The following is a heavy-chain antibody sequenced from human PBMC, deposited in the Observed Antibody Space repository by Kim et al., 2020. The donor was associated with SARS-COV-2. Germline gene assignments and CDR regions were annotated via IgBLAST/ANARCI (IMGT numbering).Heavy chain of an antibody. CDR3: ARWYRGVDY. Sequence: GGSLRLSCAASGFTFDDYVMHWVRQAPGKGLEWVSGISWNSGSIGYADSVKGRFTISRDNAKNSLYLQMNSLRAEDTALYYCARWYRGVDYWGQGTLVTVSS. V-gene: IGHV3-9*01. CDR2: ISWNSGSI. J-gene: IGHJ4*02. D-gene: IGHD1-26*01. CDR1: GFTFDDYV.